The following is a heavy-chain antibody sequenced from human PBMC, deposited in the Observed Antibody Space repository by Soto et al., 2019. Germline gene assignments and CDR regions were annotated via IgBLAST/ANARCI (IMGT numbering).Heavy chain of an antibody. Sequence: PGGSLRLSCAGSGFTFSSHAMSWVRQAPGKGLEWVSAISGSGSSTYYADSVKGRFTISRDNSKNTLYLQMNSLRAEDTAVYYCAKDPAEPRVYFDYWGQGTLVTVSS. J-gene: IGHJ4*02. CDR2: ISGSGSST. CDR3: AKDPAEPRVYFDY. CDR1: GFTFSSHA. V-gene: IGHV3-23*01. D-gene: IGHD1-1*01.